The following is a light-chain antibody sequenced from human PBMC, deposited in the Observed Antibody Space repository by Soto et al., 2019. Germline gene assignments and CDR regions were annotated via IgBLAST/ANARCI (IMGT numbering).Light chain of an antibody. Sequence: QLVLTQPPSVSGAPGQRVTISCTGSSSNIGAGYDVHWYQHLPGTAPKLLIYVNNNRPSGVPDRFSGSKFGTSASLAITGLQAEDEADYYCQSYDSTLSGSWVFGGGTKLTVL. CDR3: QSYDSTLSGSWV. CDR1: SSNIGAGYD. V-gene: IGLV1-40*01. J-gene: IGLJ3*02. CDR2: VNN.